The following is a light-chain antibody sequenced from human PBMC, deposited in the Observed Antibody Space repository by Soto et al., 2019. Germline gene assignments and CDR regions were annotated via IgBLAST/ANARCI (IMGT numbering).Light chain of an antibody. Sequence: QSVLTQPPSASGTPGQRVTISCSGSSSNIGRNTVNWYQQLPGTAPKLLIYSNNQRPSGVPDRFSGSKSGTSASLAISGLQSEDEADYYCASSDDSLNGYYVFGTGTKVTVL. CDR3: ASSDDSLNGYYV. V-gene: IGLV1-44*01. CDR2: SNN. CDR1: SSNIGRNT. J-gene: IGLJ1*01.